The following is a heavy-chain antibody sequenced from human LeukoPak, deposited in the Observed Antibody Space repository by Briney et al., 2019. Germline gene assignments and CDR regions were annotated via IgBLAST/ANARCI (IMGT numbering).Heavy chain of an antibody. V-gene: IGHV1-2*02. D-gene: IGHD1-26*01. CDR2: INLNGGGT. Sequence: ASVKVSCKPSGYTFTDYYIHWARQAPGQGLEWMGWINLNGGGTNYAQNFQGRVTMTRDTSISTAYLELSRMTSDGTAVYYCAKVGAGFNWYFDLWGRGTLVTVSS. CDR3: AKVGAGFNWYFDL. J-gene: IGHJ2*01. CDR1: GYTFTDYY.